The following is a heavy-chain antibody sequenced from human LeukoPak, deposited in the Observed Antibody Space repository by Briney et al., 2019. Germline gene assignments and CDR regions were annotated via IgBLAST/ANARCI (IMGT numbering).Heavy chain of an antibody. CDR1: GYTLTELS. Sequence: ASVKVSCKVSGYTLTELSMHWVRQAPGKGLEWMGGFDPEDGETIYAQKFQGRVTMTEDTSTDTAYMELSSPRSEDTAVYYCATIDDDYVWGSYRTLLQSEFDPWGQGTLVTVSS. D-gene: IGHD3-16*02. CDR3: ATIDDDYVWGSYRTLLQSEFDP. J-gene: IGHJ5*02. CDR2: FDPEDGET. V-gene: IGHV1-24*01.